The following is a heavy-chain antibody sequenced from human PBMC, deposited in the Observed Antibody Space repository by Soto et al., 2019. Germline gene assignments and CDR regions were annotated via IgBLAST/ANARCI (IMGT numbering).Heavy chain of an antibody. CDR3: AKGYCSGGSCYGPFDP. D-gene: IGHD2-15*01. CDR2: ISGSGGST. Sequence: GGSLRLSCAASGFTFSSYAMSWVRQAPGKGLEWVSAISGSGGSTYYADSVKGRFTISRDNSKNTLYLQMNSLRAEDTAVYYCAKGYCSGGSCYGPFDPWGQGTLVTVSS. J-gene: IGHJ5*02. CDR1: GFTFSSYA. V-gene: IGHV3-23*01.